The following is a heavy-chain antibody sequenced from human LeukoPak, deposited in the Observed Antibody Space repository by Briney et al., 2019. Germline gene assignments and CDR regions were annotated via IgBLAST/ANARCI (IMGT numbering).Heavy chain of an antibody. Sequence: ASVKVSCKVSGYTLTELSMHWVRQAPGKGLEWMGGFDPEDGETIYAQKFQDRVTMTEDTSTDTAYMEPSSLRSEDTAVYYCAAPTYPLLLSDYFDPWGQGTLVTVSS. J-gene: IGHJ5*02. CDR1: GYTLTELS. CDR3: AAPTYPLLLSDYFDP. CDR2: FDPEDGET. V-gene: IGHV1-24*01. D-gene: IGHD2-2*01.